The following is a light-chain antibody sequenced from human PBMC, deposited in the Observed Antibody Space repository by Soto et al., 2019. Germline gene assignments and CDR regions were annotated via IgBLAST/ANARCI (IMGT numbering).Light chain of an antibody. V-gene: IGKV3-15*01. Sequence: EIVMTQSPATLSVSPGERATLSCRASQSVSSNLAWYQQKPGQAPRLLIYGASTRATGIPARFSGSGSGTELSSTSSGVQAEDFGVYYCEQYDDGAAWRVGRGTKVEIK. J-gene: IGKJ1*01. CDR3: EQYDDGAAWR. CDR2: GAS. CDR1: QSVSSN.